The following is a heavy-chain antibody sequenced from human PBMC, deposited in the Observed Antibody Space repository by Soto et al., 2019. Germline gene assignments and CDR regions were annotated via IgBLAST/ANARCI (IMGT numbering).Heavy chain of an antibody. Sequence: QLQLQESGPGLVKPSETLSLTCTVSSGSISSSSYYWGWIRQPPGKGLEWIGSIYYSGSTYYNPSLKSRVTISVDTSKNQFSLKLSSVTAADTAVYYCASAIVRGRLDYFDYWAQGTLVTVSS. CDR2: IYYSGST. V-gene: IGHV4-39*01. CDR1: SGSISSSSYY. D-gene: IGHD3-10*01. J-gene: IGHJ4*02. CDR3: ASAIVRGRLDYFDY.